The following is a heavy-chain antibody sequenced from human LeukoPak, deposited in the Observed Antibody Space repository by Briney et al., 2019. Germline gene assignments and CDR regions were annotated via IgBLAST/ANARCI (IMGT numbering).Heavy chain of an antibody. V-gene: IGHV3-23*01. Sequence: PGGSLRLSCAASGFTFSSYAMSWVRQAPGKGLEWVSAISGSGDSTYYADSVKGRFTISRDNSKNTLYLQMNSLRAEDTAVYYCAKGIRYMVRGDPGAFDIWGQGTMVTVSS. J-gene: IGHJ3*02. CDR3: AKGIRYMVRGDPGAFDI. D-gene: IGHD3-10*01. CDR2: ISGSGDST. CDR1: GFTFSSYA.